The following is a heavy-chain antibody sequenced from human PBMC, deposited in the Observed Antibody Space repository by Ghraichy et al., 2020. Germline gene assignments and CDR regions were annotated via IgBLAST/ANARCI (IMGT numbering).Heavy chain of an antibody. CDR2: GFYGGNT. Sequence: SETLSLTCTVSGASVSSGDYYWSWIRQAPGKGLEWIVRGFYGGNTYYRPSLRGRVTISEDTSKNQISLNLTSVTAADTVFYYCASSESESLLRLDNWGQGTLVTVSS. CDR3: ASSESESLLRLDN. J-gene: IGHJ4*02. D-gene: IGHD3-16*01. CDR1: GASVSSGDYY. V-gene: IGHV4-30-4*01.